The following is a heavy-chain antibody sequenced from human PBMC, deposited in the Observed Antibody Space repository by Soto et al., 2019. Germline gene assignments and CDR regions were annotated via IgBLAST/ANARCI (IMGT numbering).Heavy chain of an antibody. J-gene: IGHJ4*02. V-gene: IGHV2-5*02. CDR3: AHRGYMYGNWDHGYFDY. D-gene: IGHD5-18*01. Sequence: KESGPTRVTPTQTLALTCTFSGFSLTTSGVGVGWIRKTPGKALEWLAVIYWDDDKRYSPSLKSRLTITKDTSKNQVVLTMAYMDPADTATYFCAHRGYMYGNWDHGYFDYWGQGTLVTVSS. CDR1: GFSLTTSGVG. CDR2: IYWDDDK.